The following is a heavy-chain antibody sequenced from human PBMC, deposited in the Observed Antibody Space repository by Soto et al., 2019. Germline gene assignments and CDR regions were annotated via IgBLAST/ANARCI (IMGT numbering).Heavy chain of an antibody. V-gene: IGHV4-39*01. Sequence: QLQLQESGPGLVKPSETLSLTCTVSGGSISSSSYYWGWIRQPPGKGLEWSGSIYYSGSTYYKPSLKSRVNISVDTSKNQFSLKLSSVTAADTAVYYCARHRIAVAGTDYWGQGTLVTVSS. CDR2: IYYSGST. CDR3: ARHRIAVAGTDY. J-gene: IGHJ4*02. D-gene: IGHD6-19*01. CDR1: GGSISSSSYY.